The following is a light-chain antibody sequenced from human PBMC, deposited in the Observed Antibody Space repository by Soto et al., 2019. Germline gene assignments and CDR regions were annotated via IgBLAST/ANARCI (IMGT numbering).Light chain of an antibody. CDR2: EVS. Sequence: QSVLTQPPSASGSPGQSVTISCTGTSXDVGGYNYVSWYQQHPGKAPKLMIYEVSKRPSGVPDRFSGSKSGNTASLTVSGLQAEDEADYYCSSYAGSNNVVFGGGTQLTVL. CDR1: SXDVGGYNY. CDR3: SSYAGSNNVV. J-gene: IGLJ2*01. V-gene: IGLV2-8*01.